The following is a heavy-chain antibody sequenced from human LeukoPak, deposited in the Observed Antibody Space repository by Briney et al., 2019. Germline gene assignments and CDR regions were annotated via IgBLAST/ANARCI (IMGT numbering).Heavy chain of an antibody. CDR1: GFTFSSYN. D-gene: IGHD6-19*01. J-gene: IGHJ4*02. Sequence: GGSLRLSCAASGFTFSSYNMNWVRQAPGRGLEWVSSISSSSSYIYYADSVKGRFTISRDNAKNSLYLQMNSLRAEDTAVYYCARGLEWLGTYYFDYWGQGTLVTVSS. V-gene: IGHV3-21*01. CDR2: ISSSSSYI. CDR3: ARGLEWLGTYYFDY.